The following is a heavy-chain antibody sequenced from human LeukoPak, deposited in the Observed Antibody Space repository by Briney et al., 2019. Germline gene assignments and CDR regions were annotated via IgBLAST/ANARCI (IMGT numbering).Heavy chain of an antibody. D-gene: IGHD3-22*01. CDR2: IIPIFGTS. J-gene: IGHJ3*02. V-gene: IGHV1-69*01. CDR3: ARLVSSGYDAFDI. Sequence: SVKVSCKASGDTFSNYAISWVRQASGQGFEWMGGIIPIFGTSNYAQRFQGRVTMTADESTDTAYMELSSLRSEDTAVYYCARLVSSGYDAFDIWGQGTMVTVSS. CDR1: GDTFSNYA.